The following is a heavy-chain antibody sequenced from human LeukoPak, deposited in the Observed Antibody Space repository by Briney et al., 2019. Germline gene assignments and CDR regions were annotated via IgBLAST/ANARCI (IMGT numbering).Heavy chain of an antibody. CDR2: IYHSGST. Sequence: PSETLSLTCAVSGGPISSGGYSWSWIRQPPGKGLEWIGYIYHSGSTYYNPSLKSRVTISVDRSKNQFSLKLSSVTAADTAVYYCARTKGSGAFDIWGQGTMVTVSS. D-gene: IGHD2-8*01. V-gene: IGHV4-30-2*01. J-gene: IGHJ3*02. CDR1: GGPISSGGYS. CDR3: ARTKGSGAFDI.